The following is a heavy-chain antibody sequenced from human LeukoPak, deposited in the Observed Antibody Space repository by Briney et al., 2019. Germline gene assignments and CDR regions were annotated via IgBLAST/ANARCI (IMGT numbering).Heavy chain of an antibody. Sequence: ASVKVSCKASGYSFTSHYMHWVRQAPGQGLEWMGWINPNSGGTNYAQKFQGRVTMTRDTSISTAYMELSRLRSDDTAVYYCARVSIAVAGTPFDYWGQGTLVTVSS. CDR2: INPNSGGT. CDR1: GYSFTSHY. CDR3: ARVSIAVAGTPFDY. V-gene: IGHV1-2*02. J-gene: IGHJ4*02. D-gene: IGHD6-19*01.